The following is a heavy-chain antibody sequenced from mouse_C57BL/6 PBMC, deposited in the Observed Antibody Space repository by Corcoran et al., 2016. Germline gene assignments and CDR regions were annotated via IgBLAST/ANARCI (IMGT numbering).Heavy chain of an antibody. CDR1: GYTFTTYG. CDR3: ARDLYDGYYGAFDY. D-gene: IGHD2-3*01. J-gene: IGHJ2*01. CDR2: INTYSGVP. Sequence: QIQLVQSGPELKKPGETVKISCKASGYTFTTYGMSWVKQAPGKGLKWMGWINTYSGVPTYADDFKGRFAFSLETSASTAYLQINNLKNEDTATYFCARDLYDGYYGAFDYWGQGTTLTVSS. V-gene: IGHV9-3*01.